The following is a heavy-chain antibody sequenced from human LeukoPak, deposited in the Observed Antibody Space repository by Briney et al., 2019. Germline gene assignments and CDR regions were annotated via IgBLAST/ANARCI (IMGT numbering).Heavy chain of an antibody. J-gene: IGHJ4*02. D-gene: IGHD1-1*01. CDR3: AKGHREDGTGFDY. Sequence: PGGSLRLSCAASGLTFSSYAMSWVRQAPGKGLEWVSAISGGGGRTYYAGSVKGRFTISRDNSKNTLYVQRNSLRAEDTAVYYCAKGHREDGTGFDYWGQGTLVTVSS. V-gene: IGHV3-23*01. CDR2: ISGGGGRT. CDR1: GLTFSSYA.